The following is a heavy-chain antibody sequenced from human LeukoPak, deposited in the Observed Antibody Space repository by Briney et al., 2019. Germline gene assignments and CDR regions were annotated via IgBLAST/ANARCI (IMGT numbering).Heavy chain of an antibody. D-gene: IGHD2-2*01. J-gene: IGHJ5*02. CDR1: GGSTSSYY. CDR2: IYYSGST. Sequence: SETLSLTCTVSGGSTSSYYWSWIRQPPGKGLEWIGYIYYSGSTNYNPSLKSRVTISVDTSKNQFSLKLSSVTAADTAVYYCARGPPDIVVVPAAKVWFDPWGQGTLVTVSS. V-gene: IGHV4-59*01. CDR3: ARGPPDIVVVPAAKVWFDP.